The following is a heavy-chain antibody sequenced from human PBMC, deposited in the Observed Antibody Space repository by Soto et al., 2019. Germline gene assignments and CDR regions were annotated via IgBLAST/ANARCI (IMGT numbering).Heavy chain of an antibody. D-gene: IGHD6-13*01. CDR1: GGSISSGGYY. CDR3: ARGAPHSSSWYYYGMAV. Sequence: TLSLTCTVSGGSISSGGYYWSWIRQHPGKGLEWIGYIYYSGSTYYNPSLKSRVTISVDTSKNQFSLKLSSVTAADTAVYYCARGAPHSSSWYYYGMAVWGQGTTVTVSS. J-gene: IGHJ6*02. CDR2: IYYSGST. V-gene: IGHV4-31*03.